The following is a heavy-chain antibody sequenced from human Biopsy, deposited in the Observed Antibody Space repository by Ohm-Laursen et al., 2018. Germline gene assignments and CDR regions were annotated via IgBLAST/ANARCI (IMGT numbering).Heavy chain of an antibody. D-gene: IGHD2-15*01. V-gene: IGHV3-23*01. CDR3: ARPMSRVVAYGMDV. J-gene: IGHJ6*02. CDR2: IGGSGGGT. CDR1: GFNFSTYG. Sequence: SLRLSCAASGFNFSTYGMSWVRQAPGKGLEWVSAIGGSGGGTYYADSVKGRFTISRDDSKNTVYLQMNSLRVEDRAVYYCARPMSRVVAYGMDVWGQGTTVTVSS.